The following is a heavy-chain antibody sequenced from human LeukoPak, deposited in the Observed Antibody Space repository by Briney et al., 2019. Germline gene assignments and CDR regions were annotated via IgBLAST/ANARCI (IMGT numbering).Heavy chain of an antibody. J-gene: IGHJ5*02. CDR1: GDSITTNSYW. CDR2: IYSSGNS. V-gene: IGHV4-39*01. D-gene: IGHD3-16*01. CDR3: ARRGIWDLQIGNWFDP. Sequence: PSETLSPTCSISGDSITTNSYWWGWIRQSPGKGLEWIGSIYSSGNSYYNPSLKTRATISPDTSKDQYSLRLTSVTAADAAIYYCARRGIWDLQIGNWFDPWGQGSLVIVSS.